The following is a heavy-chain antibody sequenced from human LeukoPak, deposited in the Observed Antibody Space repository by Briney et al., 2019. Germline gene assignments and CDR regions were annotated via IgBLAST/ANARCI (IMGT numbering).Heavy chain of an antibody. CDR2: ISWNSGSI. CDR1: GFTFDDYA. CDR3: AKSRRPYYYDSSGFDH. Sequence: GGYLRLSCAASGFTFDDYAMHWVRQAPGKGLEWVSGISWNSGSIGYADSVKGRFTISRDNAKNSLYLQMNSLRAEDMALYYCAKSRRPYYYDSSGFDHWGQGTLVTVSS. D-gene: IGHD3-22*01. J-gene: IGHJ4*02. V-gene: IGHV3-9*03.